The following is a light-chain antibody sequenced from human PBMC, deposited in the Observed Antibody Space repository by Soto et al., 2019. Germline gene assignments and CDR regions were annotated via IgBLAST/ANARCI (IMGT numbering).Light chain of an antibody. Sequence: QAVLTQPPSVSGSPGQSVAISCTGTSSDVGSFNRVSWYQQPPGTAPKLLIYEVSNRPSGVPDRFSGSKSGNTASLTISGLQAEDEADYYCNPYPRSSPSLFATGTKVTV. J-gene: IGLJ1*01. V-gene: IGLV2-18*02. CDR3: NPYPRSSPSL. CDR2: EVS. CDR1: SSDVGSFNR.